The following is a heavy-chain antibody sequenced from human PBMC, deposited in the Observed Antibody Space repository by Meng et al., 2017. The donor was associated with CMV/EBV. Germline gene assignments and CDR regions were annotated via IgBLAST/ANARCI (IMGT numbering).Heavy chain of an antibody. CDR1: GFTFSNYE. V-gene: IGHV3-48*03. CDR2: IDYSGTGV. J-gene: IGHJ4*02. CDR3: ARAWGIHFDY. Sequence: GGSLRLSCTASGFTFSNYEMNWVRQAPGKGLEWVSNIDYSGTGVYYADSMRGRFTVSRDNARNSLYLQLNSLRAEDTAVYYCARAWGIHFDYWGQGVVVTVSS. D-gene: IGHD3-16*01.